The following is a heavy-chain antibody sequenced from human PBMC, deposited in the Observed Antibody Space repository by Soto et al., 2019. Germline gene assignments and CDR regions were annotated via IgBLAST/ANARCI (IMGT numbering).Heavy chain of an antibody. CDR1: GFTFSSYS. D-gene: IGHD5-12*01. J-gene: IGHJ4*02. CDR3: ARGVDDVDIVATIISFDY. CDR2: ISSSSSYI. V-gene: IGHV3-21*01. Sequence: PGGSLRLSCAASGFTFSSYSMNWVRQAPGTGLEWVSSISSSSSYIYYADSVKGRFTISRDNAKNSLYLQMNSLRAEDTAVYYCARGVDDVDIVATIISFDYWGQGTLVTVSS.